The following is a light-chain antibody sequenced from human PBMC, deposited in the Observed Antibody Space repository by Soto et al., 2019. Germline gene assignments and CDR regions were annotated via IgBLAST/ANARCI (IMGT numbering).Light chain of an antibody. CDR1: SSDVAGYNY. V-gene: IGLV2-8*01. CDR2: EVS. CDR3: SSYAGSENFDV. Sequence: QSALTQPPSASGSPGQSVTISCTGTSSDVAGYNYVSWYQQHPGKAPKLIIYEVSGRPSGVPDRFSGSKSGNTASLTVSGLQAEDEADYYCSSYAGSENFDVFGAETKVTVL. J-gene: IGLJ1*01.